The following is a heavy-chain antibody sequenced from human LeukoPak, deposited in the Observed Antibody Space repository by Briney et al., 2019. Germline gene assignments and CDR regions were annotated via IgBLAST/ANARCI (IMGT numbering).Heavy chain of an antibody. V-gene: IGHV1-18*01. Sequence: ASVKVSCKASGYTFTSYGISWVRQAPGQGLEWMGWISAYNGNTNYAQKLQGRVTMTTDTSTSTAYMELRSLRSDGTAVYYCAREQVSSSWYHYYYYMDVWGKGTTVTVSS. D-gene: IGHD6-13*01. CDR2: ISAYNGNT. J-gene: IGHJ6*03. CDR3: AREQVSSSWYHYYYYMDV. CDR1: GYTFTSYG.